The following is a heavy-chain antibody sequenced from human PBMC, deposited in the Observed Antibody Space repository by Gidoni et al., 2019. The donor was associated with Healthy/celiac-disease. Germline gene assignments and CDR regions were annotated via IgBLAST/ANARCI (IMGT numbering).Heavy chain of an antibody. CDR2: ISSSSSYI. V-gene: IGHV3-21*01. J-gene: IGHJ6*02. CDR3: ARDTPVDSSGWYHAFSGSYYYYGMDV. Sequence: EVQLVESGGGLVKPGVSLRLSCAASGFTFSSYSMHWVRQAPGKGREWVSSISSSSSYIYYADSVKGRFTISRDNAKNSLYLQMNSLRAEDTAVYYCARDTPVDSSGWYHAFSGSYYYYGMDVWGQGTTVTVSS. D-gene: IGHD6-19*01. CDR1: GFTFSSYS.